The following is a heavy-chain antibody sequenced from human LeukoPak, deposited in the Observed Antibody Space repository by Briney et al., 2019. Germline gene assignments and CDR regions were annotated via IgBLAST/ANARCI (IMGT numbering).Heavy chain of an antibody. V-gene: IGHV4-61*02. CDR1: GGSISSGSYY. J-gene: IGHJ4*02. Sequence: NPSQTLSLTCTVSGGSISSGSYYWSWIRQPAGKGLEWIGRIYTSGSTNYNPSLKSRVTISADTSKNQFSLKLSSVTAADTAVYYCASQSWDSSGYYFDYWGQGTLVTVSS. D-gene: IGHD3-22*01. CDR3: ASQSWDSSGYYFDY. CDR2: IYTSGST.